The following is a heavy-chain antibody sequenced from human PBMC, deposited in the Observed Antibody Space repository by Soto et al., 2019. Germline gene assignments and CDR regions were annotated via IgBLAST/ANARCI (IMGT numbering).Heavy chain of an antibody. CDR2: IYYSGST. CDR3: ARGGGYDSFDF. D-gene: IGHD2-15*01. CDR1: GGSISSYY. Sequence: SETLSLTCTVSGGSISSYYWSWIRQPPGKGLEWIGYIYYSGSTNYNPSLKSRVTISVDTSKNQFSLKLSSVTAADKAVYYCARGGGYDSFDFWGQGIQVTVS. J-gene: IGHJ4*02. V-gene: IGHV4-59*01.